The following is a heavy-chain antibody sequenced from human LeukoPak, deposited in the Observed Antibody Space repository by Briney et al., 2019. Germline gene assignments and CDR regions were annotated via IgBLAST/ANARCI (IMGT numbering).Heavy chain of an antibody. CDR3: AREISALGNYFDS. CDR1: GFTLSSYE. CDR2: ISRRGSAM. Sequence: PGGSLRLSCAASGFTLSSYEMNWVRQAPGKGLEWVSYISRRGSAMYYADSVKGRFTISRDNAKNSLYLQMNSLRADDTAVYYCAREISALGNYFDSWGQGTLVTVSS. D-gene: IGHD7-27*01. J-gene: IGHJ4*02. V-gene: IGHV3-48*03.